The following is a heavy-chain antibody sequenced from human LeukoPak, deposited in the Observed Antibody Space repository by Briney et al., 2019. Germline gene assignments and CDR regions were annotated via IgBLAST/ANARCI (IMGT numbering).Heavy chain of an antibody. CDR3: ARGKGYFDY. Sequence: SETLSLTCTASVGSISSYYWSWIRQSPGKGLECIGYIYYSGSTNYNPSLKSRVTMSVDTSKNQFSLKLTSVTAADTAVYYCARGKGYFDYWGQGALVTVSS. D-gene: IGHD3-16*01. V-gene: IGHV4-59*01. J-gene: IGHJ4*02. CDR1: VGSISSYY. CDR2: IYYSGST.